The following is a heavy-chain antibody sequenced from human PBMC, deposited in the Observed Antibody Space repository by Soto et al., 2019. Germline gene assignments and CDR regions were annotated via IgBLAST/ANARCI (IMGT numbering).Heavy chain of an antibody. CDR1: GFTFSNYA. Sequence: AGGSLRLSCAVSGFTFSNYAMSWVRQAPGKGLGWVSVISSSGGSTYYADSVKGRFTISRDNSKNTLSLQMNSLRAEDTAVYYCAGRKAVAEPRWFDPWAGEPWSPSPQ. V-gene: IGHV3-23*01. CDR2: ISSSGGST. J-gene: IGHJ5*02. CDR3: AGRKAVAEPRWFDP. D-gene: IGHD6-19*01.